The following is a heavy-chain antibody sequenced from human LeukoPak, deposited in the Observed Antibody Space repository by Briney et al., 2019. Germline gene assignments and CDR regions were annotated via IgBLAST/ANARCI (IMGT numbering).Heavy chain of an antibody. CDR1: GFTFSDYY. CDR3: ARDRLGDYDHSGYYDK. V-gene: IGHV3-11*01. D-gene: IGHD3-22*01. J-gene: IGHJ4*02. Sequence: GGSLRLSCAASGFTFSDYYMSWIRQAPGKRLEWVSYIFDSGRTIYYADSVKGRFTISRDNAKNSVYLQMNNLRAEDTAVYYCARDRLGDYDHSGYYDKWGQGTLVTVSS. CDR2: IFDSGRTI.